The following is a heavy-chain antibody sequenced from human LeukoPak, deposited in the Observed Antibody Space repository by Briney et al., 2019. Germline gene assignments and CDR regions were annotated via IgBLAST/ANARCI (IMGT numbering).Heavy chain of an antibody. D-gene: IGHD6-13*01. CDR1: GFTFSSYS. CDR2: ISSSSSYI. V-gene: IGHV3-21*01. J-gene: IGHJ4*02. Sequence: GGSLRLSCAASGFTFSSYSMNWVRQAPGKGLEWVSSISSSSSYIYYADSVKGRFTISRDNAKNSLYLQMNSLRAEDTAVYYCARDLFRAAPGTFGYWGQGTLVTVSS. CDR3: ARDLFRAAPGTFGY.